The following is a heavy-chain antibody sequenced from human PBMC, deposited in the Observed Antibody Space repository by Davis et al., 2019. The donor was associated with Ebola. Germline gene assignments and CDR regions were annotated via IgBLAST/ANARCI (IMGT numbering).Heavy chain of an antibody. CDR3: AGGVVRDLDY. V-gene: IGHV4-34*01. CDR1: GGSFSGYY. Sequence: PSETLSLTCAVYGGSFSGYYWSWIRQPPGKGLEWIGEINHSGSTNYNPSLKSRVTISVDTSKNQFSLKLSSVTAADTAVYYCAGGVVRDLDYWGQGTLVTVSS. J-gene: IGHJ4*02. D-gene: IGHD4-23*01. CDR2: INHSGST.